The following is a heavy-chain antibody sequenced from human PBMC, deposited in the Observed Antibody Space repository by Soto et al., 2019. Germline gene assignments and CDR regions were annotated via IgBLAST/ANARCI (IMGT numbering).Heavy chain of an antibody. J-gene: IGHJ4*02. D-gene: IGHD6-13*01. V-gene: IGHV3-9*01. CDR3: AKDLSPGIAALFDY. Sequence: GGSLRLSCAASGFTFDDYAMHWVRQAPGKGLEWVSGISWNSGSIGYADSVKGRFTISRDNAKNSLYLQMNSLRAEDTALYYCAKDLSPGIAALFDYWGQGTLVTVSS. CDR2: ISWNSGSI. CDR1: GFTFDDYA.